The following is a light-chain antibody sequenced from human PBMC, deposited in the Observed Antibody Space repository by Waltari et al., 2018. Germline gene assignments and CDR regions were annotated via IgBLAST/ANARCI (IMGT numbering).Light chain of an antibody. CDR3: QSFDSNVRGGVV. CDR2: GKN. J-gene: IGLJ3*02. CDR1: SSNIGAGHD. V-gene: IGLV1-40*01. Sequence: QSILTQPTSVSGAPGQRVTISCTGSSSNIGAGHDVHWYQAFPGTAPKLLIYGKNNRPSGVPERVSGSKSGSSASLAINGLQAEDEAEYYCQSFDSNVRGGVVFGGGTKVTVL.